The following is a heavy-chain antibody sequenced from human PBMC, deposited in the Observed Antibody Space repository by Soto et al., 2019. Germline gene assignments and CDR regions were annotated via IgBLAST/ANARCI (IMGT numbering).Heavy chain of an antibody. CDR1: GFTFSSYA. D-gene: IGHD3-22*01. J-gene: IGHJ4*02. Sequence: GGSLRLSCAASGFTFSSYAMHWVRQAPGKGLEWVAVISYDGSNKYYADSVKGRFTISRDNSKNTLYLQMNSLRAEDTAVYYCARPRRYYYDSSGYYFDYWGQGTLVTVSS. CDR2: ISYDGSNK. V-gene: IGHV3-30-3*01. CDR3: ARPRRYYYDSSGYYFDY.